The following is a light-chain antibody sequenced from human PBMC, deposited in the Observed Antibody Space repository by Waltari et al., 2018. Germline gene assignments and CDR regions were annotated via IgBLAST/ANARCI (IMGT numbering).Light chain of an antibody. CDR3: QKYGRTPRP. CDR2: DAS. J-gene: IGKJ4*01. CDR1: QSLGNTY. Sequence: EIVLTQSPGTLSLSPGESPSLSCRASQSLGNTYLAWYQQKPGQAPRLLIFDASRRATGIPDRFSGSGSGTDFTLTISRLEPEDFAVYFCQKYGRTPRPFGGGTKVEI. V-gene: IGKV3-20*01.